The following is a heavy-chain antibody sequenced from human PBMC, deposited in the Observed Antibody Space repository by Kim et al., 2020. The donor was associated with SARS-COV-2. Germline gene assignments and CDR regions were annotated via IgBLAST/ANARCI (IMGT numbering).Heavy chain of an antibody. J-gene: IGHJ1*01. Sequence: GGSLRLSCAASGFIFSDYYMNWIRQAAGKGLEWVAYISSDGGTINSADAVNGRFTTSRDNAKKSQSLQMNSLTPEDTAEYCGVREPAGWGQGTLVPASS. CDR1: GFIFSDYY. CDR3: VREPAG. CDR2: ISSDGGTI. V-gene: IGHV3-11*01.